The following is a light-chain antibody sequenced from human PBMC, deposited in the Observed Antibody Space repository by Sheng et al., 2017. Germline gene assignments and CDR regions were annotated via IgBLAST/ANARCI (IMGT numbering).Light chain of an antibody. CDR1: DLGSKT. Sequence: SYELVQPPSVSVAPGKTARITCGGNDLGSKTVHWYLQKPGQAPVLVVYDDVDRPSGIPERFSGSISGDMGTLTISSVEAGDEADYYCQVWDSSGDQVVFGRRD. CDR3: QVWDSSGDQVV. V-gene: IGLV3-21*03. CDR2: DDV. J-gene: IGLJ2*01.